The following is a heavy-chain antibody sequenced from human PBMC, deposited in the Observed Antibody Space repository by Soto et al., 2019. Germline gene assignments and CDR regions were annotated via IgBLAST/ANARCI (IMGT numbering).Heavy chain of an antibody. CDR2: IYYSGNT. Sequence: PSETLSLTCTVSGGSISSYYWSWIRQPPGKGLEWIGYIYYSGNTYYNPSLKGRVTISLDTSKNQFSLRLNSVTAADTAVYYCARSSIKPQVFMYPFDSWSQGTLVTVSS. D-gene: IGHD3-3*01. CDR1: GGSISSYY. V-gene: IGHV4-59*04. J-gene: IGHJ4*02. CDR3: ARSSIKPQVFMYPFDS.